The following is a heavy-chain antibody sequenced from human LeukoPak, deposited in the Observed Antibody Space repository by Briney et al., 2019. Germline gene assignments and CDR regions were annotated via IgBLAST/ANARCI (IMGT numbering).Heavy chain of an antibody. J-gene: IGHJ4*02. CDR3: ARSRDGYNYFDY. CDR2: INSDGSST. Sequence: GGSLRLSCAASGFTFSSYWMHWVRQAPGKGLVWVSRINSDGSSTSYADPVKGRFTISRDNAKNTLYLQMNSLRAEDTAVYYCARSRDGYNYFDYWGQGTLVTVSS. D-gene: IGHD5-24*01. V-gene: IGHV3-74*01. CDR1: GFTFSSYW.